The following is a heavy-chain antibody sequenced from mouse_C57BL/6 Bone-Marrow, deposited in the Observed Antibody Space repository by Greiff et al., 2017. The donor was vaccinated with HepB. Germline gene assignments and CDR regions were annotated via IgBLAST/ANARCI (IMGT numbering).Heavy chain of an antibody. CDR2: ISDGGSYT. J-gene: IGHJ3*01. CDR1: GFTFSSYA. V-gene: IGHV5-4*03. D-gene: IGHD2-3*01. CDR3: ARGRGYYQGFAY. Sequence: EVKVEESGGGLVKPGGSLKLSCAASGFTFSSYAMSWVRQTPEKRLEWVATISDGGSYTYYPDNVKGRFTISRDNAKNNLYLQMSHLKSEDTAMYYCARGRGYYQGFAYWGQGTLVTVSA.